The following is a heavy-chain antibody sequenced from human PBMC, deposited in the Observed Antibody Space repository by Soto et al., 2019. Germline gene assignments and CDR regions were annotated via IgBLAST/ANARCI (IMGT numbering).Heavy chain of an antibody. CDR1: GGTFSSYA. D-gene: IGHD6-13*01. V-gene: IGHV1-69*01. Sequence: QVQLVQSGAEVKKPGSSVKGSCKASGGTFSSYAISWVRQAPGQGLEWMGGIIPIFGTANYAQKVQGRVTITADESTSTAYMELSSLRSEDTAVYYCARARIAAAGGYYYGMDVWGQGTTVTVSS. J-gene: IGHJ6*02. CDR2: IIPIFGTA. CDR3: ARARIAAAGGYYYGMDV.